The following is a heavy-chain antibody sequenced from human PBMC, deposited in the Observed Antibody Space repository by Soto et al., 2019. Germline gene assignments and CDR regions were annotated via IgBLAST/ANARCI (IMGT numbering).Heavy chain of an antibody. CDR3: ARGASGYQLLSYYMDV. CDR2: ISSNGGST. D-gene: IGHD2-2*01. CDR1: GFTFSSYA. J-gene: IGHJ6*03. Sequence: GGSLRLSCAASGFTFSSYAMHWVRQAPGKGLEYVSAISSNGGSTYYADSVKGRFTISRDNSKNTLYLQMGSLRAEDMAVYYCARGASGYQLLSYYMDVWGKGTTVTVSS. V-gene: IGHV3-64*02.